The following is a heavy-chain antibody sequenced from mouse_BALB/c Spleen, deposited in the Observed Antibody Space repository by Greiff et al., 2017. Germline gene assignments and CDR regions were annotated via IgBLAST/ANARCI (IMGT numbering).Heavy chain of an antibody. D-gene: IGHD2-3*01. J-gene: IGHJ3*01. Sequence: DVQLVESGGGLVKPGGSLKLSCAASGFTFSDYYMYWVRQTPEKRLEWVATISDGGSYTYYPDSVKGRFTISRDNAKNNLYLQMSSLKSEDTAMYYCARGDDGYWFAYWGQGTLVTVSA. V-gene: IGHV5-4*02. CDR1: GFTFSDYY. CDR2: ISDGGSYT. CDR3: ARGDDGYWFAY.